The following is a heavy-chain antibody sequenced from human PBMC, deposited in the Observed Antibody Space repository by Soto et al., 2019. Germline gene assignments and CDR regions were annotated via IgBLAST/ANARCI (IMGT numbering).Heavy chain of an antibody. J-gene: IGHJ5*02. CDR1: GFSLSTSGVG. Sequence: SGPTLVNPTQTLTLTCTFSGFSLSTSGVGVGWIRQPPGKALEWLALIYWNDDKRYSPSLKSRLTITKDTSKNQVVLTMTNMDPVDTATYYCAHKPGLELLLFWFDPWRERTLVTVSS. V-gene: IGHV2-5*01. CDR2: IYWNDDK. CDR3: AHKPGLELLLFWFDP. D-gene: IGHD1-7*01.